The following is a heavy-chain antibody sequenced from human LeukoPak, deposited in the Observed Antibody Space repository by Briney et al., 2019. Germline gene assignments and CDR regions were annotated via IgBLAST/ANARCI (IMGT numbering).Heavy chain of an antibody. Sequence: GGTLRLSCAASGFTFSSYGMHWVRQAPGKELEGGAVTCYDGSNDYYAATVKGRFTISRDDSKTTVYLLMNSLSAEDTAVYYCAREVAPLYFHYGMDVWGEGTTVTVSS. CDR3: AREVAPLYFHYGMDV. D-gene: IGHD2-21*01. J-gene: IGHJ6*01. CDR2: TCYDGSND. CDR1: GFTFSSYG. V-gene: IGHV3-33*01.